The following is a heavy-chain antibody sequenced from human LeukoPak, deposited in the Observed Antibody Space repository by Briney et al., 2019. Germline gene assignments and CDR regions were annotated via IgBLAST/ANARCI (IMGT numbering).Heavy chain of an antibody. Sequence: GGSLRLSCAASGFTFSSYAMNWVRQAPGKGLEWVSGIGAGGTFTYYADSVKGRFTISRDNSRNTLYLQMNSLRADDTAVYYCAKELVKTSCGYSFDYWGQGTLVTVSS. J-gene: IGHJ4*02. V-gene: IGHV3-23*01. D-gene: IGHD6-6*01. CDR2: IGAGGTFT. CDR3: AKELVKTSCGYSFDY. CDR1: GFTFSSYA.